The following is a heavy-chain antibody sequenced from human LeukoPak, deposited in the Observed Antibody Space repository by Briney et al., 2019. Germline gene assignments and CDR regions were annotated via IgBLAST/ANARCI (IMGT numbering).Heavy chain of an antibody. V-gene: IGHV3-74*03. D-gene: IGHD4-11*01. CDR1: GFTFSSYW. J-gene: IGHJ4*02. Sequence: GGSLRLSCAASGFTFSSYWIHWVRQAPGKGLVWVSRINSDGSSTTYADSVKGRFTISRDNAKNTVYLQMNSLRAEDTAVYCCARYSGYSSYGDFVYWGQGTLVTDSS. CDR2: INSDGSST. CDR3: ARYSGYSSYGDFVY.